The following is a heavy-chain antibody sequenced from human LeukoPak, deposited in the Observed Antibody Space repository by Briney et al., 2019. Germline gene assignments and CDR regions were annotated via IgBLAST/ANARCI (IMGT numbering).Heavy chain of an antibody. CDR2: IDSRDNT. J-gene: IGHJ5*02. Sequence: GGSLRLSCAASGFTVRNNHMSWVRQAPGKGLEWGSVIDSRDNTYHADSVKGRFTISRHTSKNTLYLQMNSLRAEDTAVYYCARESTPLRGAFDPWGPGTLVTVSS. CDR1: GFTVRNNH. D-gene: IGHD5-24*01. CDR3: ARESTPLRGAFDP. V-gene: IGHV3-53*04.